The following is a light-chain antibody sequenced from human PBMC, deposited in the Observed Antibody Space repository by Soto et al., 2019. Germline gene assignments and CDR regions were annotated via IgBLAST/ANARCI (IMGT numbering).Light chain of an antibody. CDR1: RSDVGGYNY. V-gene: IGLV2-14*01. Sequence: QLVLTQPASVSGSPGQSITISCTGTRSDVGGYNYVSWYQQHPGKAPKVMIYEVSNRPSGVSNRFSGSKSGNTASLTISGLQAEDEADYYCSSYTSSSTLVVFGGGTKLTVL. CDR3: SSYTSSSTLVV. J-gene: IGLJ2*01. CDR2: EVS.